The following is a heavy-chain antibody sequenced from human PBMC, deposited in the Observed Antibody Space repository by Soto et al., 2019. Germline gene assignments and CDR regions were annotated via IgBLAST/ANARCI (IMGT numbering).Heavy chain of an antibody. D-gene: IGHD2-2*01. Sequence: SETLSLTCTVSGASISSYHWSWIRQPPGKGLEWIGNISNSGSTNYNPSLKSRVTISVDTSKNQFSLKLTSVTAADTAVYHCAREIGYCTSTSCHAGPLYYYMDVWGKGTTVTVSS. CDR1: GASISSYH. CDR2: ISNSGST. V-gene: IGHV4-59*01. J-gene: IGHJ6*03. CDR3: AREIGYCTSTSCHAGPLYYYMDV.